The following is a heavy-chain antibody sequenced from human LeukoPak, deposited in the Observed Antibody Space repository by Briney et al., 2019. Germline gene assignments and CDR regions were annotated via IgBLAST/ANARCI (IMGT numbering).Heavy chain of an antibody. CDR2: IDGDATIT. CDR3: ARAVNGVWGF. Sequence: GGSLRLSCVASGFTFSADWMHWVRQAPGEGLVWVARIDGDATITNYADSVRGRFTISRDNAKTTVYLQMNSLRAEDTAVYYCARAVNGVWGFWGQGTMVTVSS. V-gene: IGHV3-74*01. CDR1: GFTFSADW. J-gene: IGHJ3*01. D-gene: IGHD2-8*01.